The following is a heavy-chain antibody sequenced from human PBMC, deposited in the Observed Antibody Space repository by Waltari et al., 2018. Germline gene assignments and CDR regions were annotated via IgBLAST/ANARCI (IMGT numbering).Heavy chain of an antibody. J-gene: IGHJ4*02. Sequence: YGGSFSGYYWSWIRQPPGKGLEWIGEINHSGSTNYNPSLKSRVTISVDTSKNQFSLKLSSVTAADTAVYYCARVKGYYGWNYWGQGTLVTVSS. CDR1: GGSFSGYY. CDR3: ARVKGYYGWNY. D-gene: IGHD3-10*01. CDR2: INHSGST. V-gene: IGHV4-34*01.